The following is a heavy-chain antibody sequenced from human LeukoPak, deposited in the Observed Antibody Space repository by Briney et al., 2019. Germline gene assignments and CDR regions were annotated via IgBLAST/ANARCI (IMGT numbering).Heavy chain of an antibody. CDR1: GFTVSSNY. CDR2: IYSGGGT. J-gene: IGHJ5*02. V-gene: IGHV3-53*01. Sequence: GGSLRLSCAASGFTVSSNYMSWVRQAPGKGLEWVSVIYSGGGTYYTDSVKGRFTISRDSSKNTLYLQMNSLRAEDTAVYYCARVARYNWFDPWSQGTLVTVSS. CDR3: ARVARYNWFDP.